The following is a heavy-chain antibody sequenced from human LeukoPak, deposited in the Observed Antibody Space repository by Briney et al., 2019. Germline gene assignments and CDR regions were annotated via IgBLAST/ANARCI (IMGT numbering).Heavy chain of an antibody. J-gene: IGHJ2*01. CDR1: GSTFSSYN. V-gene: IGHV3-21*01. CDR3: ARGAVSYSSGWYANWYLDL. Sequence: GSLRLSCAASGSTFSSYNMNWVRQAPGKGLEWVSSITSSSSYIYYADSVKGRFTISRDNTKNSLYLQMNSLRAEDTAVYYCARGAVSYSSGWYANWYLDLWGRGTLVTVSS. D-gene: IGHD6-19*01. CDR2: ITSSSSYI.